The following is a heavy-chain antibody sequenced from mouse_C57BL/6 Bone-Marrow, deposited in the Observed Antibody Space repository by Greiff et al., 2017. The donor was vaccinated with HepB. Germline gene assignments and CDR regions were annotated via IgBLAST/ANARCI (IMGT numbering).Heavy chain of an antibody. CDR2: INPNNGGT. V-gene: IGHV1-22*01. CDR3: ARVEYAYDHYFDY. D-gene: IGHD2-3*01. Sequence: EVKLQESGPELVKPGASVKMSCKASGYTFTDYNMHWVKQSHGKSLEWIGYINPNNGGTSYNQKFKGKATLTVNKSSSTAYMELRSLTSEDSAVYYCARVEYAYDHYFDYWGQGTTLTVSS. CDR1: GYTFTDYN. J-gene: IGHJ2*01.